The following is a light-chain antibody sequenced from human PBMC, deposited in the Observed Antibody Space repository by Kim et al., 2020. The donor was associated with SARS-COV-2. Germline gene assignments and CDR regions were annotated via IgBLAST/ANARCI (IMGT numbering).Light chain of an antibody. Sequence: GQSVTITCTGTNSDIGSYDFVPWYQHHPGKAPKLLIYDVTQRPSGVPGRFSGSKSANTASLTVSGLQTEDEADYYCSSYAGNNIFVFGTGTKVTVL. CDR2: DVT. V-gene: IGLV2-8*01. CDR3: SSYAGNNIFV. CDR1: NSDIGSYDF. J-gene: IGLJ1*01.